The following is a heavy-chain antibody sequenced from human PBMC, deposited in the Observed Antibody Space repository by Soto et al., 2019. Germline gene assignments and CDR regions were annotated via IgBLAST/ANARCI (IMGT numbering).Heavy chain of an antibody. CDR2: ISYDGSNK. J-gene: IGHJ6*02. V-gene: IGHV3-30*18. CDR1: GFTFSSYG. D-gene: IGHD3-3*01. Sequence: LRLSCAASGFTFSSYGMHWVRQAPGKGLEWVAVISYDGSNKYYADSVKGRFTISRDNSKNTLYLQMNSLRAEDTAVYYCTKTYDFWSGYRAYGMDVWGQGTTVTVS. CDR3: TKTYDFWSGYRAYGMDV.